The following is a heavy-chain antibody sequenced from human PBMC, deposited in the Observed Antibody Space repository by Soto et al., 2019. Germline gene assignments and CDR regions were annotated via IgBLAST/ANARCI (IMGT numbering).Heavy chain of an antibody. J-gene: IGHJ4*02. V-gene: IGHV4-31*03. CDR3: AREYCSGGRCYQPDY. D-gene: IGHD2-15*01. CDR2: IYRSGST. CDR1: GDSISRGDYS. Sequence: QVQLQESGPGLVKPSQTLSLTCTVSGDSISRGDYSWSWIRQHPGEGLEWIGYIYRSGSTYYNPSLKSRVTISLDTSQNQFSLKLSSVTAADTVVYYCAREYCSGGRCYQPDYWGQGTLVTVSS.